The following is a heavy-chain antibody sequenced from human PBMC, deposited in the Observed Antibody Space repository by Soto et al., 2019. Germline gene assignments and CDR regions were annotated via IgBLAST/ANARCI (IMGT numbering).Heavy chain of an antibody. CDR1: GGSISSGGYY. J-gene: IGHJ3*02. CDR3: ARDRFSRLRWRDAFDI. D-gene: IGHD4-17*01. V-gene: IGHV4-31*03. CDR2: IYYSGST. Sequence: QVQLQESGPGLVKPSQTLSLTCTVSGGSISSGGYYWSWIRQHPGKGLEWIGYIYYSGSTYYNPSLKSRVTISVDTSKNQFSLKLSSVTAADTAVYYCARDRFSRLRWRDAFDIWGQGTMVTVSS.